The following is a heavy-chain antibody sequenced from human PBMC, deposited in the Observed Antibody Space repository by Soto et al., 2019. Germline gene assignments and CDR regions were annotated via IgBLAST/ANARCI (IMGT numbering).Heavy chain of an antibody. CDR1: GGSISTSNW. Sequence: QVQLQESGPGLVKPSGTLSLTCAVSGGSISTSNWWSWVRQPPGKGLEWIGEVYHSGSTNYNPSFQSRAXXXVXXSKDQFSRQLTSVTAADTALYYCAMTSTSGTRFDDWGQGSLVTVSS. V-gene: IGHV4-4*02. CDR3: AMTSTSGTRFDD. J-gene: IGHJ4*02. CDR2: VYHSGST. D-gene: IGHD2-2*01.